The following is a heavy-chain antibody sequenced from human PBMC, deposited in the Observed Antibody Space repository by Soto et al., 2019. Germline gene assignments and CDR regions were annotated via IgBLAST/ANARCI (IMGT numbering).Heavy chain of an antibody. V-gene: IGHV4-59*01. J-gene: IGHJ5*02. CDR2: IYYSGST. Sequence: SDTLSLTCTVSGGSISSYYWSWIRQPPGKGLEWIGYIYYSGSTNYNPSLKSRVTISVDTSKNQFSLNLSSVTAADTAVYYCARDLRARRLGRFDPWGQGTLVTVSS. CDR1: GGSISSYY. D-gene: IGHD2-21*01. CDR3: ARDLRARRLGRFDP.